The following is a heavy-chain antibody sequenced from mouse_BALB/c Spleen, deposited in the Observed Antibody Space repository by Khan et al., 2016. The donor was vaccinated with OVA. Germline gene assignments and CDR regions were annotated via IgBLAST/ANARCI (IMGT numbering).Heavy chain of an antibody. Sequence: EVELVESGGGLVQPGGSLRLSCATSGFTFTDYYMSWVRQPPGKALEWLGFIRNKANGYTTVYSASVKGRFTISRDNSQSIHYIQMKTLRAEDSATNYCASFWGYAMDYWGQGTSVTVSS. CDR3: ASFWGYAMDY. CDR1: GFTFTDYY. CDR2: IRNKANGYTT. V-gene: IGHV7-3*02. J-gene: IGHJ4*01. D-gene: IGHD4-1*01.